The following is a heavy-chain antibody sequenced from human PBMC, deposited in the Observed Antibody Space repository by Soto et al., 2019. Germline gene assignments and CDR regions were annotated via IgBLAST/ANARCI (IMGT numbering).Heavy chain of an antibody. J-gene: IGHJ1*01. CDR1: GDSVSSGDYY. V-gene: IGHV4-61*08. D-gene: IGHD3-10*01. Sequence: PSETLSLTCSVSGDSVSSGDYYWSWIRQPPGKGLEWIGHVYFSGSTNYIPSLKSRLTMSVDTAKNQFSLKLNSVTAADTAVYYSASLRGAKYIFIWPAPRGRATTVPVS. CDR2: VYFSGST. CDR3: ASLRGAKYIFIWPAP.